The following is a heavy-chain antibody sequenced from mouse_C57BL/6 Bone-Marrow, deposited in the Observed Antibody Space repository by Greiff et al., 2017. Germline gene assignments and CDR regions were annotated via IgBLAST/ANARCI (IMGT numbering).Heavy chain of an antibody. CDR3: ARRSAQATSWFAY. Sequence: EVQLVESGGDLVKPGGSLKLSCVASGFTFSSYGMSWVRQTPDKRLEWVATISSGGSYTYYPDSVKGRFTNSRANAKNTLYLQMSSLKSEDTAMYYCARRSAQATSWFAYWGQGTLVTVSA. CDR2: ISSGGSYT. J-gene: IGHJ3*01. CDR1: GFTFSSYG. D-gene: IGHD3-2*02. V-gene: IGHV5-6*01.